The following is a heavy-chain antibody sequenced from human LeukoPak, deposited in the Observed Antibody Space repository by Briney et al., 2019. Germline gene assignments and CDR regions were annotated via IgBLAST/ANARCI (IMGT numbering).Heavy chain of an antibody. J-gene: IGHJ4*02. CDR1: GYTFTGYY. CDR2: INPNSGGT. D-gene: IGHD6-13*01. Sequence: ASVKVSCKASGYTFTGYYMHWVRQAPGQGLEWMGRINPNSGGTNYAQKFQGRVTMTRDTSISTAYMELSRLRSDDTAVYYCARGNRYSSSHFDYWGQGTLVTVSS. CDR3: ARGNRYSSSHFDY. V-gene: IGHV1-2*06.